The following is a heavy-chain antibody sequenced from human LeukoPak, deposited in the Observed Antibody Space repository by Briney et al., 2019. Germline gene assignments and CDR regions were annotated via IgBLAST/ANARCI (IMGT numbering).Heavy chain of an antibody. CDR1: GGCISSSSDY. Sequence: SETLSLTCTVSGGCISSSSDYWGWIRRPPGKGLEWIGSIYYSGSTDYNPSLKSGVTISLDTSKNQFSLKLSSVTAADTAVYYCARHNPQTTVTSLDYWGQGTLVTVSS. CDR3: ARHNPQTTVTSLDY. CDR2: IYYSGST. D-gene: IGHD4-17*01. J-gene: IGHJ4*02. V-gene: IGHV4-39*01.